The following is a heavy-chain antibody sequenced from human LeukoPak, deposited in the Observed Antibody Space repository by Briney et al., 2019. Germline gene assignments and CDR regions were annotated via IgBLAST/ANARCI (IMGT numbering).Heavy chain of an antibody. Sequence: GESLKISCKGSGYSFTTYWIGWVRHMPGKALEWMGIIYPGVSDTRYSPSFQGQVTISADKSISTAYLQSSCMQPSDTAMYYCARCIISSDYYPGDFDYWGQGTLVTVSS. CDR3: ARCIISSDYYPGDFDY. D-gene: IGHD3-3*01. V-gene: IGHV5-51*01. CDR1: GYSFTTYW. CDR2: IYPGVSDT. J-gene: IGHJ4*02.